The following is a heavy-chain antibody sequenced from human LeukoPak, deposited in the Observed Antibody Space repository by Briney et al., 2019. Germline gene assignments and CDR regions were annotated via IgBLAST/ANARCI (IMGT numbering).Heavy chain of an antibody. V-gene: IGHV4-59*01. Sequence: SETLSLTCTVSGGSISSYYWSWIRQPPGKGLEWIGYIYYSGSTNYNPSLKSRVTISVDTSKNQFSLMLSSVTAADTAVYYCATGHYVWGSYRYTYVYWGQGTLVTVSS. CDR3: ATGHYVWGSYRYTYVY. D-gene: IGHD3-16*02. J-gene: IGHJ4*02. CDR1: GGSISSYY. CDR2: IYYSGST.